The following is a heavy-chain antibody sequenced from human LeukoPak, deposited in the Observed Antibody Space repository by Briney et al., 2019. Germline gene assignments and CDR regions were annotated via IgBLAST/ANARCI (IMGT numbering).Heavy chain of an antibody. V-gene: IGHV3-64D*09. J-gene: IGHJ4*02. D-gene: IGHD2-8*01. CDR3: VKDQWIDY. Sequence: GGSLRLSCSVSGFTFSAYTMHWDRQAPGRGLQYASSISSNGGKTYYADSVKGRFTISRDNSKNTLFLQMSSLRVEDTAVYYCVKDQWIDYWGQG. CDR1: GFTFSAYT. CDR2: ISSNGGKT.